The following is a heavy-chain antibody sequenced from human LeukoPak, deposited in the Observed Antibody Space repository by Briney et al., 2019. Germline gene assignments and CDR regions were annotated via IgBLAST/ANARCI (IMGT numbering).Heavy chain of an antibody. J-gene: IGHJ4*02. V-gene: IGHV4-39*01. D-gene: IGHD5-18*01. CDR1: GGSISSSSYY. Sequence: SETLSLTRTVSGGSISSSSYYWGWIRQPPGKGLEWIVSLFYSGSTYYDPSLKSRVTISVDTSKNQFSLKVTSVTAADTAVYYCARHSRYGLYYFDYWGQETLVTVSS. CDR3: ARHSRYGLYYFDY. CDR2: LFYSGST.